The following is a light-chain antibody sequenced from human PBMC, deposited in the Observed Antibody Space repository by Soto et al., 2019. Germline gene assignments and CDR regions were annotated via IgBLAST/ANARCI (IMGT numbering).Light chain of an antibody. Sequence: IVLTQSPGTLSLSPGERATLSCRAAENIRTFLAWYQQKPGQAPRLLIHDASYRATGTPARFSGSGSGTDFTLTISSLESEESAVYYCQQRYNWLRCGGGTKVEIK. CDR3: QQRYNWLR. J-gene: IGKJ4*02. V-gene: IGKV3-11*01. CDR1: ENIRTF. CDR2: DAS.